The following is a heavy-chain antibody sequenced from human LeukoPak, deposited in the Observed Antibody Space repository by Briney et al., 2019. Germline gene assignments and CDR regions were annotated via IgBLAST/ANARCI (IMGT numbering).Heavy chain of an antibody. CDR1: GYTFTSYY. D-gene: IGHD4-17*01. J-gene: IGHJ6*03. CDR3: ARDATVTTVEYYYYYMDV. Sequence: ASVKVSCKASGYTFTSYYMHWVRQAPGQGLEWMGIINPSGGSTSYAQKFQGRVTMTRDMSTSTVHMELSSLRSEDTAVYYCARDATVTTVEYYYYYMDVWGKGTTVTVSS. CDR2: INPSGGST. V-gene: IGHV1-46*01.